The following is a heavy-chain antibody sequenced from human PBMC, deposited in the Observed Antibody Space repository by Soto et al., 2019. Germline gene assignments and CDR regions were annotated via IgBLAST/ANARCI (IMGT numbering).Heavy chain of an antibody. V-gene: IGHV1-8*01. CDR2: MEPSTGRT. CDR1: GYSFTSLD. D-gene: IGHD1-26*01. J-gene: IGHJ4*02. Sequence: ASVKVSCKASGYSFTSLDINGVRQTAGQGLEWMGWMEPSTGRTGYAQKFQGRVTMTRDTSINTAYMELTTLTSDDTAFYYCARGVSAGVDYWGQGTLVTVSS. CDR3: ARGVSAGVDY.